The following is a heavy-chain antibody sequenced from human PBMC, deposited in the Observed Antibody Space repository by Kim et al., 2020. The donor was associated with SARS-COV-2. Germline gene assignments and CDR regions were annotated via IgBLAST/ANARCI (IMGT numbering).Heavy chain of an antibody. CDR3: ARDMMGSGSYYDY. V-gene: IGHV4-31*03. Sequence: SETLSLTCTVSGCSISSGGYYWSWIRQHPGKGLEWIGYIYYSGSTYYNPSLKSRVTISVDTSKNQFSLKLSSVTAADTAVYYCARDMMGSGSYYDYWGQGTLVTVSS. J-gene: IGHJ4*02. D-gene: IGHD3-10*01. CDR1: GCSISSGGYY. CDR2: IYYSGST.